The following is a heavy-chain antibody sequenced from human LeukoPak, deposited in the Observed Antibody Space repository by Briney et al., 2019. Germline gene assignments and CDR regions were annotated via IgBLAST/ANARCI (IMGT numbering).Heavy chain of an antibody. CDR2: ISAYNGNT. D-gene: IGHD3-22*01. V-gene: IGHV1-18*01. Sequence: ASVKVSCKASGYTFTSYGISWVRQAPGQGLEWMGWISAYNGNTNYAQKLQGRVTMTTDTSTGTAYMELRSLRSDDTAVYYCARDLSYDSSGSNWFDPWGQGTLVTVSS. CDR1: GYTFTSYG. J-gene: IGHJ5*02. CDR3: ARDLSYDSSGSNWFDP.